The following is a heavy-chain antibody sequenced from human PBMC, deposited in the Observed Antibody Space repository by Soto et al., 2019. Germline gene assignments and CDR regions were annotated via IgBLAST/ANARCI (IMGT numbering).Heavy chain of an antibody. D-gene: IGHD2-2*01. Sequence: SVKVSCKASGYTFTGYYMHWVRQAPGQGLEWMGWINPNSGGTNYAQKFQGWVTMTRDTSISTAYMELSRLRSDDTAVYYCARERVDIVVVPAALAYYYYGMDVWGQGTTVTVSS. CDR3: ARERVDIVVVPAALAYYYYGMDV. CDR2: INPNSGGT. CDR1: GYTFTGYY. V-gene: IGHV1-2*04. J-gene: IGHJ6*02.